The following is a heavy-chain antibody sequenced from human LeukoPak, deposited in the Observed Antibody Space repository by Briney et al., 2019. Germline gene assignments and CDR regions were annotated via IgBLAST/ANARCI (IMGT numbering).Heavy chain of an antibody. V-gene: IGHV4-59*01. CDR2: TYYSGST. D-gene: IGHD4-17*01. CDR3: ARGDYGDRFDY. J-gene: IGHJ4*02. Sequence: SETLSLTCTVSGGSISSYYWSWIRQPPGKGLEWIGYTYYSGSTNYNPSLKSRVTISVDTSKNQFSLKLSSVTAADTAVYYCARGDYGDRFDYWGQGTLVTVSS. CDR1: GGSISSYY.